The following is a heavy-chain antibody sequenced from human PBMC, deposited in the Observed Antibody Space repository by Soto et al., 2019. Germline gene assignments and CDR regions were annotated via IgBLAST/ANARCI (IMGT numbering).Heavy chain of an antibody. D-gene: IGHD6-13*01. CDR3: AKDSWYFDL. CDR2: IDTSGSST. CDR1: GFIFTNFW. J-gene: IGHJ4*02. Sequence: GGALRLSCEASGFIFTNFWMHWVRQVPGKGLVWVSRIDTSGSSTSYADSVKGRFTISRDNAKNTVSLQMNSLRAEDTGVYYCAKDSWYFDLWSQGSLVTVSS. V-gene: IGHV3-74*01.